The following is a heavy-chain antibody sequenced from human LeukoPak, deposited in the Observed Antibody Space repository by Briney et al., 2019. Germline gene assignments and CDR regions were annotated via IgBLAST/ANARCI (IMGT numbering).Heavy chain of an antibody. CDR2: ISEDGSVK. CDR1: GFSFTTYW. V-gene: IGHV3-7*01. D-gene: IGHD2-2*01. Sequence: GGSLRLSCAASGFSFTTYWMTWIRQAPEKGLEWVAHISEDGSVKYYIDSVKGRFTISRDNAKNSVYLQMNGLRVEDTAVYYCVGEAPGYWGQGALVTVSS. CDR3: VGEAPGY. J-gene: IGHJ4*02.